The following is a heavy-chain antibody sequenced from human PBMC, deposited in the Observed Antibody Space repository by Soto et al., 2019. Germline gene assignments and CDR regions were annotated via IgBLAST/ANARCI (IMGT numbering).Heavy chain of an antibody. CDR3: ARSDGRY. V-gene: IGHV4-59*01. CDR1: GGCISSYY. J-gene: IGHJ4*02. Sequence: QVQLQESGPGLVKPSETLSLTCTVSGGCISSYYWSWIRQPPEKGLEWIGYIYYSGSTNYNPSLKSRVTISVDTSKNQFSLKLSSVTAADTAVYYCARSDGRYWGQGTLVTVSS. CDR2: IYYSGST.